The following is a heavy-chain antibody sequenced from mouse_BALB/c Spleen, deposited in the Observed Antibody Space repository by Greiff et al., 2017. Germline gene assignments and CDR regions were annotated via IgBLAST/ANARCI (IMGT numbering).Heavy chain of an antibody. Sequence: QVQLQQSGAELVRPGTSVKVSCKASGYAFTNYLIEWVKRRPGQGLEWIGVINPGSGGTNYNEKFKGKATLTADKSSSTAYMQLSSLTSDDSAVYFCARDYRYFDYWGQGTTLTVSS. J-gene: IGHJ2*01. CDR2: INPGSGGT. CDR1: GYAFTNYL. CDR3: ARDYRYFDY. D-gene: IGHD2-14*01. V-gene: IGHV1-54*03.